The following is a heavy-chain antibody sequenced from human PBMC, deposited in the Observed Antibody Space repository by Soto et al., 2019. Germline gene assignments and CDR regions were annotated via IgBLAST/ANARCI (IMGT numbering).Heavy chain of an antibody. Sequence: ASVKVSCKASGYTFTSYGISWGRQAPGQGLEWMGWISAYNGNTNYAQKLQGRVTMTTDTSTSTAYMELRSLRSDDTAVYYCAVVVTAIPYFDYWGQGTLVTVSS. V-gene: IGHV1-18*01. CDR3: AVVVTAIPYFDY. CDR2: ISAYNGNT. J-gene: IGHJ4*02. CDR1: GYTFTSYG. D-gene: IGHD2-21*02.